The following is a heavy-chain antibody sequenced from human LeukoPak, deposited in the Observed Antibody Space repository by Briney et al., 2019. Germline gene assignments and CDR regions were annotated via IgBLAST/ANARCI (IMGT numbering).Heavy chain of an antibody. CDR2: ISGDGGGT. CDR3: AKDGSSGWYLDYYYYYGMDV. Sequence: GGSLRLSCAASGFTFDDYAMHWVRQAPGKGLEWVSLISGDGGGTYYADSVKGRFTISRDNSKNSLYLQMNSLRTEDTALYYCAKDGSSGWYLDYYYYYGMDVWGQGTTVTVSS. V-gene: IGHV3-43*02. D-gene: IGHD6-19*01. CDR1: GFTFDDYA. J-gene: IGHJ6*02.